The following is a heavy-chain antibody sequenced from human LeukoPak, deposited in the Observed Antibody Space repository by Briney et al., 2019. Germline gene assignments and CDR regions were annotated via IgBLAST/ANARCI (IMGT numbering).Heavy chain of an antibody. D-gene: IGHD1-26*01. V-gene: IGHV4-38-2*02. CDR3: AREGSGSYYYYYYYMDV. Sequence: SETLSLTCTVSGHSISSGYYWGWIRQPPGKGLEWIGSIYHSGSTYYNPSLKSRVTISVDTSENQFSLKLSSVTAADTAVYYCAREGSGSYYYYYYYMDVWGKGTTVTVSS. CDR2: IYHSGST. CDR1: GHSISSGYY. J-gene: IGHJ6*03.